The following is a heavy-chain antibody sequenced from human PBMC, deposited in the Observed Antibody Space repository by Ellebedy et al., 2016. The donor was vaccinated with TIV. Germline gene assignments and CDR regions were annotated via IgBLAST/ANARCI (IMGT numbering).Heavy chain of an antibody. CDR3: AKVPVGFCSTGPCSYFDD. J-gene: IGHJ4*02. CDR1: GFTFSGYA. V-gene: IGHV3-23*01. Sequence: GESLKISCVASGFTFSGYAMSWVRQAPGKGLEWVSGINNGGRTTSYADSVKGRFTISRDDSKKTLYLELNSLRPEDAAVYYCAKVPVGFCSTGPCSYFDDWGLGTLVTVSS. CDR2: INNGGRTT. D-gene: IGHD2-8*02.